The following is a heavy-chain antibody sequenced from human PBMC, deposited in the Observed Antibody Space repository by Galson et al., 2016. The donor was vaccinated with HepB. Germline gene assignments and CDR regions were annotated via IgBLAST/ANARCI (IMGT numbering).Heavy chain of an antibody. CDR3: ARGLTIYFDY. J-gene: IGHJ4*02. Sequence: SLRLSCAASGFTFSSYALSWVRQAPGKGLDWVSTINTSGGSTYYADSVKGRFTISRDNSKNTLYLQMNSLRAEDTAVYYCARGLTIYFDYWGQGTLVTGSS. CDR1: GFTFSSYA. D-gene: IGHD3-10*01. V-gene: IGHV3-23*01. CDR2: INTSGGST.